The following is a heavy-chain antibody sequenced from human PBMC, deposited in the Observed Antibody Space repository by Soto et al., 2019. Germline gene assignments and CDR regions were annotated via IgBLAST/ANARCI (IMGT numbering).Heavy chain of an antibody. Sequence: GSLRLSCAASGFTFSSYWMSWVRQAPGKGLEWVANIKQDGSEKYYVDSVKGRFTISRDNAKNSLYLQMNSLRAEDTAVYYCARDLVFYDYIWGSLRGPIDYWGQGTLVTVSS. D-gene: IGHD3-16*01. CDR1: GFTFSSYW. J-gene: IGHJ4*02. CDR3: ARDLVFYDYIWGSLRGPIDY. CDR2: IKQDGSEK. V-gene: IGHV3-7*01.